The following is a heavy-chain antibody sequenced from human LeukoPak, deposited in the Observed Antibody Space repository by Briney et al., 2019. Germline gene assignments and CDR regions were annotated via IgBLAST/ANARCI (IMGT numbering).Heavy chain of an antibody. Sequence: GGTLSLSCAASGFTFSTYAMHWVRQAPGKGLKYVLAISSNSSGSYYAYYVKGRFTIYRDTSKNTMNLKMNSLKAEATAVYYYARSTVVGRLLPGLDSWGQGTLVTVSS. V-gene: IGHV3-64*04. CDR2: ISSNSSGS. CDR1: GFTFSTYA. CDR3: ARSTVVGRLLPGLDS. J-gene: IGHJ4*02. D-gene: IGHD2-15*01.